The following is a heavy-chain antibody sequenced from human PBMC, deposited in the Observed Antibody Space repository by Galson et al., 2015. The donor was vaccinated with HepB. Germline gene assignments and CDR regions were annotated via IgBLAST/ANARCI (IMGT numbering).Heavy chain of an antibody. CDR2: IYSGGST. Sequence: SLRLSCAASGFTVSSNYMSWVRQAPGKGLEWVSVIYSGGSTYYADSVKGRFTISRDNSKNTLYLQMNSLRAEDTAVYYCARTGELKFRDAFDIWGQGTMVTVSS. CDR3: ARTGELKFRDAFDI. CDR1: GFTVSSNY. V-gene: IGHV3-53*01. D-gene: IGHD3-10*01. J-gene: IGHJ3*02.